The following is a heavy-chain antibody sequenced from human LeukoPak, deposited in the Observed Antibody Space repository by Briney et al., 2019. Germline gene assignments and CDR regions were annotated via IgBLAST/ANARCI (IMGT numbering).Heavy chain of an antibody. V-gene: IGHV3-48*04. CDR3: ARIAYCSGGSCYLTFDY. D-gene: IGHD2-15*01. CDR1: GFTFSSYS. J-gene: IGHJ4*02. Sequence: GGSLRLSCAASGFTFSSYSMNWVRQAPGKGLEWVSYISSSSSTIYYADSVKGRFTISRDNAKNSLYLQMNSLRAEDTAVYYCARIAYCSGGSCYLTFDYWGQGTLVTVSS. CDR2: ISSSSSTI.